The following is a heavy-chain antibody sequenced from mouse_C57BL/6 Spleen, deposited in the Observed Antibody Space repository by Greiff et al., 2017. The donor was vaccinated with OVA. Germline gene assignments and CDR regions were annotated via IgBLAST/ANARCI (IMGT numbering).Heavy chain of an antibody. CDR2: IYPRDGST. Sequence: QVQLKQSGPELVKPGASVKLSCKASGYTFTSYDINWVQQRPGQGLEWIGWIYPRDGSTKYNEKFKGKATLTVDTSSSTAYMELHSLTSEDSAVYFCARKATAYYFDYWGQGTTLTVSS. J-gene: IGHJ2*01. V-gene: IGHV1-85*01. CDR1: GYTFTSYD. D-gene: IGHD1-2*01. CDR3: ARKATAYYFDY.